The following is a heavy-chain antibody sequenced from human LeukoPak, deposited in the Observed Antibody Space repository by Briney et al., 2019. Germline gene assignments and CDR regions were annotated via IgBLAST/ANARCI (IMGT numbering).Heavy chain of an antibody. Sequence: GGSLRLSCAGSGFTFTSYGMHWVRQSPGKGLEWLALISPDGRSEYYAGSVKGRFTISRDNSKSTVYLQMNSLRPEDTALYYCAKDYGGVSNFWGQGTLVTVSS. D-gene: IGHD3-16*01. CDR2: ISPDGRSE. CDR1: GFTFTSYG. J-gene: IGHJ4*02. CDR3: AKDYGGVSNF. V-gene: IGHV3-30*18.